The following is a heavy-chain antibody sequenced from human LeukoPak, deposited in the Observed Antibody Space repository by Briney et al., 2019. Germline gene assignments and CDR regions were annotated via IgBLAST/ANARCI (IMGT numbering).Heavy chain of an antibody. Sequence: ASVKVSCKASGYTFAGYYMHWVRQAPGQGLEWMGWINPNSGGTNYAQKFQGRVTMTRDTSISTAYMELSRLRSDDTAVYYCARPRGSTYCSGGSCYAYYYYMDVWGKGTTVTISS. D-gene: IGHD2-15*01. CDR3: ARPRGSTYCSGGSCYAYYYYMDV. V-gene: IGHV1-2*02. CDR2: INPNSGGT. CDR1: GYTFAGYY. J-gene: IGHJ6*03.